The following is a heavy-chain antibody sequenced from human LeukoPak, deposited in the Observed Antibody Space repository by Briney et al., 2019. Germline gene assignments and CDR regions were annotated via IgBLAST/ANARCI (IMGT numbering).Heavy chain of an antibody. J-gene: IGHJ4*02. D-gene: IGHD3-10*01. CDR2: ISGSGGST. Sequence: GGSLRLSCAASGFTFSSYAMSWVRQAPGKGLEWVSGISGSGGSTFYADSVKGRFTISRDISENTLYLQMDSLRAEDTAIYYCAKDGYGSGSYSQYFDYWGQGTLVTVSS. CDR3: AKDGYGSGSYSQYFDY. CDR1: GFTFSSYA. V-gene: IGHV3-23*01.